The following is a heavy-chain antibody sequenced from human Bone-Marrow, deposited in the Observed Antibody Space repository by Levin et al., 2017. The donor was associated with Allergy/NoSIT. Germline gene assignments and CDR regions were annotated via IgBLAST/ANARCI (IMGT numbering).Heavy chain of an antibody. CDR1: GFTFDDYA. Sequence: GESLKISCAASGFTFDDYAMHWVRQAPGKGLEWVSLISWDGGSTYYADSVKGRFTISRDNSKNSLYLQMNSLRAEDTALYYCAKATGGYELNYWGQGTLVTVSS. D-gene: IGHD5-12*01. CDR3: AKATGGYELNY. CDR2: ISWDGGST. V-gene: IGHV3-43D*04. J-gene: IGHJ4*02.